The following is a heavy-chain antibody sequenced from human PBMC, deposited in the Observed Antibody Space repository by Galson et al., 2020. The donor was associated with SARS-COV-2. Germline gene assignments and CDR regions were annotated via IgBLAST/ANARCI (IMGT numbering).Heavy chain of an antibody. CDR2: ITGSGGST. Sequence: GGSLRLSYAASGFTFRDYAMSWVRQAPGKGKEWVSSITGSGGSTYYTDYVRGRFSISRDNSKNTLYLRLNSLRAEDTAVYYCAKTDDYYDSEYFDYWGQGTLVTVSS. CDR3: AKTDDYYDSEYFDY. V-gene: IGHV3-23*01. D-gene: IGHD3-22*01. J-gene: IGHJ4*02. CDR1: GFTFRDYA.